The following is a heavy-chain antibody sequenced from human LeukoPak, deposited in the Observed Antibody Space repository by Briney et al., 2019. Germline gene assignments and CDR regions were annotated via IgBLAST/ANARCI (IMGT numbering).Heavy chain of an antibody. CDR2: IYDSGSP. CDR3: ARDGGRRGWFDP. Sequence: SETLSLTCTVSGGSLSSYYWTWIRQPPGKGLEWIGYIYDSGSPDYNPSLKSRVTISLDTSKNQFSLMLNSVTPADTAVYFCARDGGRRGWFDPWGQGTLVTVSS. CDR1: GGSLSSYY. J-gene: IGHJ5*02. V-gene: IGHV4-59*01.